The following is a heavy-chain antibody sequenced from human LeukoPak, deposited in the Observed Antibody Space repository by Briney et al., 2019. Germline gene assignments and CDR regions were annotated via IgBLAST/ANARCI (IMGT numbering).Heavy chain of an antibody. D-gene: IGHD1-14*01. CDR2: IYYIGST. V-gene: IGHV4-59*12. J-gene: IGHJ4*02. CDR1: GGSNSGNY. Sequence: SETLSLTCAVSGGSNSGNYWSWIRQPPGKGLEWIGYIYYIGSTNYNPSLKSRVTMSVDTSKNQFSLKLSSVTAADTAVYYCARANLALDYWGQGTLVTVSS. CDR3: ARANLALDY.